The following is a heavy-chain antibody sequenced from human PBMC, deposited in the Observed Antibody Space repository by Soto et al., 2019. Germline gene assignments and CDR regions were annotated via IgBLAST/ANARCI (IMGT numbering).Heavy chain of an antibody. CDR1: GGSISSYY. CDR2: IYYSGST. Sequence: SETLSLTCTVSGGSISSYYWSWIRQPPGKGLEWIGYIYYSGSTNYNPSLKSRVTISVDTSKNQFSLKLSSVTAADTAVYYCAIRYGYSFDYWGQGTLVTVSS. CDR3: AIRYGYSFDY. D-gene: IGHD1-1*01. J-gene: IGHJ4*02. V-gene: IGHV4-59*08.